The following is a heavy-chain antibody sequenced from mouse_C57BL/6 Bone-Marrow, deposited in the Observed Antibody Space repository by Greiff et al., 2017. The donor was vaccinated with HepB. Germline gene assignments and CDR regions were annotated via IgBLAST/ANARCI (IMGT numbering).Heavy chain of an antibody. D-gene: IGHD2-5*01. Sequence: QVQLKQSGAELVKPGASVKLSCKASGYTFTEYTIHWVKQRSGQGLEWIGWFYPGSGSIKYNEKFKDKATLTADKSSSTVYMELSRLTSEDSAVYFCARHAPYSNYVYYAMDYWGQGTSVTVSS. CDR1: GYTFTEYT. V-gene: IGHV1-62-2*01. CDR2: FYPGSGSI. CDR3: ARHAPYSNYVYYAMDY. J-gene: IGHJ4*01.